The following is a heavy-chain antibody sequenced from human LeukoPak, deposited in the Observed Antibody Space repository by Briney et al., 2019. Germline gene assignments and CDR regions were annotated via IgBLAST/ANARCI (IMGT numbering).Heavy chain of an antibody. CDR3: ARGTGSWYNY. V-gene: IGHV3-53*01. J-gene: IGHJ4*02. D-gene: IGHD6-13*01. Sequence: GGSLRLSCAASGFTFSNYGMHWVRQAPGKGLEWVSVIYSGGSTYYADSVKGRFTISRDNSKNTLYLQMNSLRAEDTAVYYCARGTGSWYNYWGQGTLVTVSS. CDR2: IYSGGST. CDR1: GFTFSNYG.